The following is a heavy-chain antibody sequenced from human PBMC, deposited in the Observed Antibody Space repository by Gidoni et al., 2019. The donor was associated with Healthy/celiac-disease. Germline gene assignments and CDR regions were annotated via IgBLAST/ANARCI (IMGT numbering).Heavy chain of an antibody. CDR1: GFSLSTSGVG. CDR3: AHRQPQIAAATFDY. V-gene: IGHV2-5*01. J-gene: IGHJ4*02. CDR2: IYWNDDK. D-gene: IGHD6-13*01. Sequence: QITLKESGPTLVKPTQTLTLTCTFSGFSLSTSGVGVGWIRQPPGKALEWLALIYWNDDKRYSPSLKSRLTITKDTSKNQVVLTMTNMDPVDTATYYCAHRQPQIAAATFDYWGQGTLVTVSS.